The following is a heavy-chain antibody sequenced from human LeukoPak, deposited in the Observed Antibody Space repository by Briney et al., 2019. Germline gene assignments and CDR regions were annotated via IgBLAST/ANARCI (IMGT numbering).Heavy chain of an antibody. CDR1: GFTFGDYG. D-gene: IGHD2-21*02. J-gene: IGHJ4*02. Sequence: GGSLRLSCAVSGFTFGDYGMSWIRQAPGKGLEWVSGINWNGGSTGYADSVKGRFTISRDNAKKSLYLKMNSLRGEDTAFYYCVRDYCGGDCYPFDYWGQGTLATVSS. CDR2: INWNGGST. V-gene: IGHV3-20*04. CDR3: VRDYCGGDCYPFDY.